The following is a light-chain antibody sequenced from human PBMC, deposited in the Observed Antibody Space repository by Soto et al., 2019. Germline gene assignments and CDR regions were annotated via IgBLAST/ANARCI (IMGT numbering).Light chain of an antibody. Sequence: EIVLTQSPGPVSLYPGESATLLCRASHFVSSRSLAWYQQKPGQAPRLLIYGASSRATGISDRFSGSGSGTDFTLTISSLEPEDFAVYYCQQYSTSPIPFGQGTRLEI. CDR1: HFVSSRS. CDR2: GAS. J-gene: IGKJ5*01. V-gene: IGKV3-20*01. CDR3: QQYSTSPIP.